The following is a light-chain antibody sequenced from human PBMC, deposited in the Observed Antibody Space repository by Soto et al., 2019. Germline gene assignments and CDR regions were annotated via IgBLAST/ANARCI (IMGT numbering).Light chain of an antibody. J-gene: IGLJ1*01. Sequence: QSALTQPPSASGSPGQSVTISCTGTSSDVGGYSYVSWYQQHPGKAPKLMISEVTKRPSGVPDRFSGSKSGNTASLTVSGLQAEDAADYYCSSYAGSNNFVVFGTGTKLTVL. CDR1: SSDVGGYSY. V-gene: IGLV2-8*01. CDR2: EVT. CDR3: SSYAGSNNFVV.